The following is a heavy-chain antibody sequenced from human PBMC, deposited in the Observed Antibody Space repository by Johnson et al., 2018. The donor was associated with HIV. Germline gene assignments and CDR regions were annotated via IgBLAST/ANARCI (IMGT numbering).Heavy chain of an antibody. Sequence: QVQLVESGGGVVQPGRSLRLSCAASGFTFSSYAMHWVRQAPGKGLEWVAVISYDGSNKYYADSVKGRFTISRDNSKNTRYLQMNSLRAEDTAVYYCARGEEMATMLIWGQGTMVTVSS. V-gene: IGHV3-30-3*01. D-gene: IGHD5-24*01. CDR1: GFTFSSYA. J-gene: IGHJ3*02. CDR3: ARGEEMATMLI. CDR2: ISYDGSNK.